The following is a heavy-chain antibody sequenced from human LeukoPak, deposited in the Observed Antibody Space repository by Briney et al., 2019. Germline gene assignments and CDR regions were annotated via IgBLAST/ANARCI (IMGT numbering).Heavy chain of an antibody. CDR2: IYYSGST. CDR3: ARGVYQLLRYYFDY. D-gene: IGHD2-2*01. V-gene: IGHV4-39*01. Sequence: SEALSLTCTVSGGSISSSSYCWGWIRQPPGKGLEWIGSIYYSGSTYYNPSLKSRVTISVDTSKNQFSLKLSSVTAADTAVYYCARGVYQLLRYYFDYWGQGTLVTVSS. CDR1: GGSISSSSYC. J-gene: IGHJ4*02.